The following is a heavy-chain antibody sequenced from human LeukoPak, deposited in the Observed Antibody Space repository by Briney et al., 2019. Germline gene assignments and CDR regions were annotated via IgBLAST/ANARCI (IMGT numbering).Heavy chain of an antibody. CDR1: GYTFSGYY. J-gene: IGHJ5*02. Sequence: LGASVKVSCKASGYTFSGYYMHWVRQAPGQRLEWMGWINPNRGATNYAQKFQGRVTMTRNTSISTAYMELSSLRSEDTAVYYCARDQDIVVVVAALRQREMGGFDPWGQGTLVTVSS. CDR3: ARDQDIVVVVAALRQREMGGFDP. V-gene: IGHV1-2*03. D-gene: IGHD2-15*01. CDR2: INPNRGAT.